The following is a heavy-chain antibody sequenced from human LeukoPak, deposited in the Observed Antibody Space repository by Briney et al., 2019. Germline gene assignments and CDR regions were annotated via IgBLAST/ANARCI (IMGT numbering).Heavy chain of an antibody. V-gene: IGHV5-51*01. Sequence: RGESLKISCKGSGYSFTNYWIAWVRQMPGKGLEWMGIIYPGDSDIRYSPSFQGQVTISADRSINTAYLQWSSLTASDTAMYYCASRPFETTVVPWDFYWGQGTQVTVSS. D-gene: IGHD4-23*01. CDR2: IYPGDSDI. CDR1: GYSFTNYW. CDR3: ASRPFETTVVPWDFY. J-gene: IGHJ4*02.